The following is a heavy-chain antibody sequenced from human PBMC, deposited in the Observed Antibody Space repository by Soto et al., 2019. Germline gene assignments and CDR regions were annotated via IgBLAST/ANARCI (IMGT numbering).Heavy chain of an antibody. CDR3: AKEARAYCGGYCYWDC. CDR1: GFTFSSYG. V-gene: IGHV3-30*18. Sequence: QVQLVEAGGGVVQPGRSLRLSCAASGFTFSSYGMHWVRQAPGKGLEWVAVISYDGSNKYYADSVKGRFTISRDNSKNALDLQMNNRKAEDTAVYYCAKEARAYCGGYCYWDCWGQGTLVTV. D-gene: IGHD2-21*02. J-gene: IGHJ4*02. CDR2: ISYDGSNK.